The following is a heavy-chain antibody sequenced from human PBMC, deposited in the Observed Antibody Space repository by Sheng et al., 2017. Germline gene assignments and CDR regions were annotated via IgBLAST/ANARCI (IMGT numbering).Heavy chain of an antibody. D-gene: IGHD3-22*01. V-gene: IGHV4-34*01. J-gene: IGHJ4*02. CDR1: GGSFSGYY. CDR2: INHSGST. CDR3: AARQVLYYYDSSGYYSLDY. Sequence: QVQLQQWGAGLLKPSETLSLTCAVYGGSFSGYYWSWIRQPPGKGLEWIGEINHSGSTNYNPSLKSRVTISVDTSKNQFSLKLSSVTAADTAVYYCAARQVLYYYDSSGYYSLDYLGQGTLVTVSX.